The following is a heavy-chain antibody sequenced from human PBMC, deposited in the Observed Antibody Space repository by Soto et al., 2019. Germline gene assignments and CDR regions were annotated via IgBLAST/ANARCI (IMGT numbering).Heavy chain of an antibody. D-gene: IGHD3-22*01. J-gene: IGHJ6*02. CDR1: GGTFSSYA. CDR2: IIPIFGTA. V-gene: IGHV1-69*01. Sequence: ASVKGCCKASGGTFSSYAISWVRQAPGQGHEWMGGIIPIFGTANYAQKFQGRVTITADESTSTAYMELSSLRSEDTAVYYCASARGYPMWRLHYYYYGMDVWGPGTTVTVSS. CDR3: ASARGYPMWRLHYYYYGMDV.